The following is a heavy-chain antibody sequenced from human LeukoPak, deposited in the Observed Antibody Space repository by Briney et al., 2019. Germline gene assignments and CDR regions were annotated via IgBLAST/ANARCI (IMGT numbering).Heavy chain of an antibody. Sequence: PGGSLGLSCAASGFTFSDYGMHWVRQAPGKGLEWVAVIWYDGSDKKYAASVKGRFTISRDNSTNTLYLQMNSLRTEDTAVYYCTSLATTEATLDSWGQGTLVTVSS. V-gene: IGHV3-33*01. CDR3: TSLATTEATLDS. D-gene: IGHD1-1*01. J-gene: IGHJ4*02. CDR1: GFTFSDYG. CDR2: IWYDGSDK.